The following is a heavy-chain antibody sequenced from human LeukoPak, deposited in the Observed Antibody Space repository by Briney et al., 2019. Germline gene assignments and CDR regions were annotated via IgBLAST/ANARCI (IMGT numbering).Heavy chain of an antibody. CDR3: ATRSRGYSYGYLIY. D-gene: IGHD5-18*01. Sequence: PSETLSLTCTVSGGSLNTPNYYWGWVRQPPGKGLEWIGNIFYRGGTYYSPSLKSRVTISLDMSKNQFSLKLSSVTAADTAVYYCATRSRGYSYGYLIYWGQGTLVTVSS. J-gene: IGHJ4*02. V-gene: IGHV4-39*07. CDR1: GGSLNTPNYY. CDR2: IFYRGGT.